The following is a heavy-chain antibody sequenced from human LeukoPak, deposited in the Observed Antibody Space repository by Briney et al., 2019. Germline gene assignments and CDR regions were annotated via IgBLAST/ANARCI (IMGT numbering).Heavy chain of an antibody. J-gene: IGHJ4*02. CDR3: AREMEPIVVVPAAIGDY. CDR2: ISYDGSNK. V-gene: IGHV3-30-3*01. D-gene: IGHD2-2*01. Sequence: GGSLRLSCAASGFTFSSYAMHWVRQAPGKGLEWVAVISYDGSNKYYADSVKGRFTISRDNSKNTLYLQMNSLRAEDTAVYYCAREMEPIVVVPAAIGDYWGQGTLVTVSS. CDR1: GFTFSSYA.